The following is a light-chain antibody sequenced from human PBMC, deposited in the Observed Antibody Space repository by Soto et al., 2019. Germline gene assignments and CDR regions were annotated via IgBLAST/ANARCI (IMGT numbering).Light chain of an antibody. CDR2: DAS. Sequence: ILMTQSPATLSVSPGERATLSCRASQSVSNNLAWYQQKPGQAPRLLIYDASTRATGIPAGFSGSGSGTEFTLTVSGLRSEEFAVYYCQQYNNWPPWTFGQGTKVEIK. V-gene: IGKV3-15*01. J-gene: IGKJ1*01. CDR3: QQYNNWPPWT. CDR1: QSVSNN.